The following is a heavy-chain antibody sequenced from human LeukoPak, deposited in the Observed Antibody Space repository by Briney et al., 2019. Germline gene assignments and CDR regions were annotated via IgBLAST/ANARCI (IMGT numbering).Heavy chain of an antibody. CDR2: IYTSGST. Sequence: SETLSLTCTVSGGSTSSGSYYWNWIRQPAGKGLEWIGRIYTSGSTNYNPSLKSRVTISVDTSKNQFSLKLSSVTAADTAVYYCARDVRNCSSTSCSYYFDYWGQGTLVTVSS. J-gene: IGHJ4*02. CDR3: ARDVRNCSSTSCSYYFDY. D-gene: IGHD2-2*01. V-gene: IGHV4-61*02. CDR1: GGSTSSGSYY.